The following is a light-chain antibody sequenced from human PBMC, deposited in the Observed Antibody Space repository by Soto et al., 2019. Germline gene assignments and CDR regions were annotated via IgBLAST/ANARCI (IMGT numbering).Light chain of an antibody. V-gene: IGKV3-20*01. CDR1: QSVSSCY. CDR2: GAS. J-gene: IGKJ5*01. CDR3: QHYGSSIT. Sequence: DIVLTQSPCTLSLSPGERATLSCRASQSVSSCYSAWYQKKPSPPPRLLIYGASSRTTGIPDSISGSGSGTDFTPTISRLEPDYVAVYYCQHYGSSITFGQGTRLEIK.